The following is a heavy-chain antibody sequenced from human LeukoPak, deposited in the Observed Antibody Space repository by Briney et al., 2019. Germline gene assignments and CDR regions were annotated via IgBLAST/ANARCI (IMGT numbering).Heavy chain of an antibody. J-gene: IGHJ6*03. D-gene: IGHD4-17*01. V-gene: IGHV4-39*07. CDR2: IYYSGST. CDR3: ARNIHGDYSFVYYYYYMDV. Sequence: SETLSLTCTVSGGSISSSSYYWGWIRQPPGKGLEWIGSIYYSGSTYYNPSLKSRVTISVDTSKNQFSLKLSSVTAADTAVYYCARNIHGDYSFVYYYYYMDVWGKGTTVTVSS. CDR1: GGSISSSSYY.